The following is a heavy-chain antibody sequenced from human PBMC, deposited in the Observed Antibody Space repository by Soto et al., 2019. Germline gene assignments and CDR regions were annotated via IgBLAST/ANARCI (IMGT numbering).Heavy chain of an antibody. Sequence: QVQLQESGPGLVKPSGTLSLTCAVSSGSISSSNWWSWVRQPPGKGLEWIGEIYHSGSTNYNPSLKSRVTMSGDKSRDLFPGRGGSGPAADPAGYSGGRGGGKGGVFITPADGGRGPLFPVSS. CDR1: SGSISSSNW. D-gene: IGHD3-22*01. CDR3: GRGGGKGGVFITPAD. CDR2: IYHSGST. V-gene: IGHV4-4*02. J-gene: IGHJ4*02.